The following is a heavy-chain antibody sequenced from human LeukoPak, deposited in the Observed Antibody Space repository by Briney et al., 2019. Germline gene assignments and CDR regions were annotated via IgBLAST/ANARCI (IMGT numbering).Heavy chain of an antibody. J-gene: IGHJ4*02. Sequence: SVKVSCKASGGTFSSYAISWVRQAPGQGLEWMGGIIPIFGTANYAQKFQGRVTITADESTSTAYMELSSLRSEDTAVYYCARDGGSYYALDYWGQGTLVTVSS. CDR3: ARDGGSYYALDY. V-gene: IGHV1-69*13. CDR1: GGTFSSYA. D-gene: IGHD1-26*01. CDR2: IIPIFGTA.